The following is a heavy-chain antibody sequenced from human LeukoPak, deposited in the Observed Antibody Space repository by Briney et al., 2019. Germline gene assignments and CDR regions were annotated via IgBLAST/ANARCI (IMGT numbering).Heavy chain of an antibody. D-gene: IGHD2-21*01. CDR2: ISYDGRDE. V-gene: IGHV3-30*03. Sequence: PGKSLRLSCAASGFTFASYAMYWVRQAPGRGLEWVASISYDGRDEYYVDSVKGRFFISKDSSMSTLYLDMNSLRPEDTALYYCVRDLYSRSPYFDVWGQGTLVTVSS. J-gene: IGHJ4*02. CDR3: VRDLYSRSPYFDV. CDR1: GFTFASYA.